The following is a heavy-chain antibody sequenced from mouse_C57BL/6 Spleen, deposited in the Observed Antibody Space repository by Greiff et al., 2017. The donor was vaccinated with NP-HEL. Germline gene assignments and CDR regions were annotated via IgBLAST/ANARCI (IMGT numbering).Heavy chain of an antibody. D-gene: IGHD1-1*01. V-gene: IGHV1-42*01. CDR3: ARRYGSSGYYFDY. J-gene: IGHJ2*01. CDR2: INPSTGGT. Sequence: EVQLQQSGPELVKPGASVKISCKASGYSFTGYYMNWVKQSPEKSLEWIGEINPSTGGTTYNQKFKAKATLTVDKSSSTAYMQLKSLTSEDSAVYYCARRYGSSGYYFDYWGQGTTLTVSS. CDR1: GYSFTGYY.